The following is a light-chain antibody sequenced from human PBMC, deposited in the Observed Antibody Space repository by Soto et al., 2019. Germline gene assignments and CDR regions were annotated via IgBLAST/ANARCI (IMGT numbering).Light chain of an antibody. CDR2: GAS. CDR1: QNIRNN. J-gene: IGKJ1*01. V-gene: IGKV3-20*01. Sequence: DIVMTQSPSTLSVAPGERVTFSCRASQNIRNNLAWHQQKPGQAPRLLIYGASNRATGIPDRFSGSGSGTDFTLTISRLEPEDFAVYYCQQYGSSGTFGQGTKVDIK. CDR3: QQYGSSGT.